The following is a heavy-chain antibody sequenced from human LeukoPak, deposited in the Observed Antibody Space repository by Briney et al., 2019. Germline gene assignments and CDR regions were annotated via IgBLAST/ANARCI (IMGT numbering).Heavy chain of an antibody. D-gene: IGHD2-15*01. CDR3: AKVGSGYCSGGSCYSPTVGYFDY. Sequence: GGSLRLSCAVSGFTFSSYAMSWVRQAPGKGLEWVSAISGSGGSTYYADSVKGRFTISRDNSKNTLYLQMNSLRAEDTAVYYCAKVGSGYCSGGSCYSPTVGYFDYWGQGTLVTVPS. CDR2: ISGSGGST. CDR1: GFTFSSYA. J-gene: IGHJ4*02. V-gene: IGHV3-23*01.